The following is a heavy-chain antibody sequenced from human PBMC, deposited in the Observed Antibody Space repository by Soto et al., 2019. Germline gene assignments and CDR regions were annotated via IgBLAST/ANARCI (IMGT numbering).Heavy chain of an antibody. CDR1: GGSFSGYY. CDR3: ARLIAGAFGMDV. V-gene: IGHV4-34*01. Sequence: SETLSLTCAVYGGSFSGYYWSWIRQPPGKGLEWIGEINHSGSTNYNPSLKSRVTISVDTSKNQFSLKLSSVTAADTAVYYCARLIAGAFGMDVCGQGTTGTVS. CDR2: INHSGST. D-gene: IGHD6-19*01. J-gene: IGHJ6*02.